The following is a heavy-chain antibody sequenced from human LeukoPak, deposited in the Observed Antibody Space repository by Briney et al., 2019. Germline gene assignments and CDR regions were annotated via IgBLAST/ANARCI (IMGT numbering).Heavy chain of an antibody. CDR2: ISYDGINK. CDR3: AKVQTPRAAAGFDY. CDR1: GFTFSSYG. V-gene: IGHV3-30*18. J-gene: IGHJ4*02. D-gene: IGHD6-13*01. Sequence: PGRSLRLSCAASGFTFSSYGMHWVRQAPGKGLEWVALISYDGINKNYADSVEGRFTISRDNCKNTLYLQMNSLRAEDTAVYYCAKVQTPRAAAGFDYWGQGTLVTVSS.